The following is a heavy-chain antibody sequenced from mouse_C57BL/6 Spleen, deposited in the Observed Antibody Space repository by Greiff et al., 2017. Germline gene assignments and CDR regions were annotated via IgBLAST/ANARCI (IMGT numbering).Heavy chain of an antibody. J-gene: IGHJ4*01. V-gene: IGHV2-6*01. D-gene: IGHD2-2*01. CDR3: AVSYGYDVAMDC. CDR2: IWGVGST. Sequence: LQESGPGLVAPSQSLSITCTVSGFSLTSYGVDWVRQSPGKGLEWLGVIWGVGSTNYNSALKSRLSISKDNSKSQVFLKMNSLQTDDAAMYYCAVSYGYDVAMDCWGQVPSVSVSS. CDR1: GFSLTSYG.